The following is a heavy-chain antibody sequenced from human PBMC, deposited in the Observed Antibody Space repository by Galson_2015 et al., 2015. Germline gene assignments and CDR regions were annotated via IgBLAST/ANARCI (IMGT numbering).Heavy chain of an antibody. CDR1: GFTFSSYD. V-gene: IGHV3-23*01. J-gene: IGHJ4*02. CDR3: AKGDGDPCYCFDY. CDR2: ISGSGGST. D-gene: IGHD4-17*01. Sequence: SLRLSCAASGFTFSSYDMSWVRQASGKGLEWVSAISGSGGSTYYADSVEGRFTISRDNSKNTLYLQMNSLRAEDTAVYYCAKGDGDPCYCFDYWGQGTLVTVSS.